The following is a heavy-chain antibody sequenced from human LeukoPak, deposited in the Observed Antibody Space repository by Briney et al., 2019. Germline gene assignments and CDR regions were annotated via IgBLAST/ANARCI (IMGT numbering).Heavy chain of an antibody. CDR2: IYTSGST. CDR3: ARGAIAAAHWYFDL. J-gene: IGHJ2*01. V-gene: IGHV4-4*07. Sequence: SETLSLTCTVSGGSISSYYWSWIGQPAGKGLEWIGRIYTSGSTNYNPSLKSRVTMSVDTSKNQFSLKLSSVTAADTAVYYCARGAIAAAHWYFDLWGRGTLVTVSS. CDR1: GGSISSYY. D-gene: IGHD6-13*01.